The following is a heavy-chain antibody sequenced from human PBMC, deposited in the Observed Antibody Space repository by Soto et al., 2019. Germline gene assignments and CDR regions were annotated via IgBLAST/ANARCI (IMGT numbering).Heavy chain of an antibody. V-gene: IGHV4-31*03. D-gene: IGHD6-19*01. Sequence: SETLSLTCTVSGGSISSGGYYWSWIRQHPGKGLEWIGYIYYSGSTYYNPSLKSRVTISVDTSKNQFSLKLSSVTAADTAVYYCARGIEMAAFDYWGQGTLVTVSS. CDR2: IYYSGST. J-gene: IGHJ4*02. CDR3: ARGIEMAAFDY. CDR1: GGSISSGGYY.